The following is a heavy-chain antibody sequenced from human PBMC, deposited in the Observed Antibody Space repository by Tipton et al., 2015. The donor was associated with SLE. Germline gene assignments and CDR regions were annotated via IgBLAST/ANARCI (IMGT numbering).Heavy chain of an antibody. V-gene: IGHV3-74*01. CDR1: GFTFRSYW. J-gene: IGHJ4*02. D-gene: IGHD6-19*01. CDR2: TNEDGSIT. CDR3: ARGIDPSSSRISDY. Sequence: SLRLSCAASGFTFRSYWMHWIRQGPGKGLVWVARTNEDGSITSYEASVKGRFTISRDNAKNTLYLQMNSLRAEDTALYYCARGIDPSSSRISDYWGQGTLVSVSS.